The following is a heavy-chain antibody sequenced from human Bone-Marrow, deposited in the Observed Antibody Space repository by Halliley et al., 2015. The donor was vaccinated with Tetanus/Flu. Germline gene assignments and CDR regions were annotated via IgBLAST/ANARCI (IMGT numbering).Heavy chain of an antibody. CDR2: IKRERDGGTT. CDR3: IPELCASDCYPGPVDN. Sequence: RIKRERDGGTTEFAAPVKGRFAISREDSKSTMYLHMNSLTDEDTAVYYCIPELCASDCYPGPVDNWGQGTLVAVSS. V-gene: IGHV3-15*01. J-gene: IGHJ4*02. D-gene: IGHD2-21*02.